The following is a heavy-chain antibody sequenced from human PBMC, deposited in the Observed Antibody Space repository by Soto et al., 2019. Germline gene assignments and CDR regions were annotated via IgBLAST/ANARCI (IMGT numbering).Heavy chain of an antibody. V-gene: IGHV3-23*01. CDR2: ISGSDVKT. J-gene: IGHJ4*02. CDR3: ARWSYLDY. D-gene: IGHD3-3*01. Sequence: PGGSLRLSCAASGFSFGSYALSWVRQVPGKGLEWVSTISGSDVKTFYADSVKGRFSISRDTSQSTLYLQMNSLRADDTAMYYCARWSYLDYRGQGTRVTVSS. CDR1: GFSFGSYA.